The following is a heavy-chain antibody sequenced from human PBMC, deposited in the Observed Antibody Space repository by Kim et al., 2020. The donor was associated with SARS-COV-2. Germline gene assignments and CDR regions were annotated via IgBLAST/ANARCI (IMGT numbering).Heavy chain of an antibody. CDR1: GFTFSDYY. CDR3: AMVGVTAMVPFDY. D-gene: IGHD5-18*01. Sequence: GGSLRLSCAASGFTFSDYYMSWIRQAPGKGLEWVSYISSSGSTIYYADSVKGRFTISRDNAKNSLYLQMNSLRAEDTAVYYCAMVGVTAMVPFDYWGQGTLVTVSS. V-gene: IGHV3-11*04. CDR2: ISSSGSTI. J-gene: IGHJ4*02.